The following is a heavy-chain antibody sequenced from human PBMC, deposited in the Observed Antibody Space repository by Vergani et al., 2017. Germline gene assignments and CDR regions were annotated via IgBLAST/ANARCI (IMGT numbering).Heavy chain of an antibody. J-gene: IGHJ5*02. V-gene: IGHV1-18*01. Sequence: QLVQSGAEVKKPGASVKISCKASGYTFSSYGISWVRQAPGQGLEWMGWISDYNGDTKYAPKLQGRVTMTTDTSTTTVYMELRSLRSDDTAVYFCARDRGFYYASSGYIRFDPWGQGTLVTVSS. CDR2: ISDYNGDT. CDR1: GYTFSSYG. D-gene: IGHD3-22*01. CDR3: ARDRGFYYASSGYIRFDP.